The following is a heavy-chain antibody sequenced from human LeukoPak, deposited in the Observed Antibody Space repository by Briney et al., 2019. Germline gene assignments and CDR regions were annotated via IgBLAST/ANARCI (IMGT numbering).Heavy chain of an antibody. CDR3: ARSAIAVAEYGMDV. CDR1: GYTLTGYY. V-gene: IGHV1-2*04. J-gene: IGHJ6*02. CDR2: INPNSGGT. D-gene: IGHD6-19*01. Sequence: GASVKVSCKASGYTLTGYYMHWVRQAPGQGLEWMGWINPNSGGTNYAQKFQGWVTMTRDTSISTAYMELSRLRSDDTAVYYCARSAIAVAEYGMDVWGQGTTVTVSS.